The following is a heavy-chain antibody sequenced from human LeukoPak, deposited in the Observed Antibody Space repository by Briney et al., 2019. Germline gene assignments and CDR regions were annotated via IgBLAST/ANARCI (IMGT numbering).Heavy chain of an antibody. CDR3: ARHYYGSGEDI. V-gene: IGHV3-9*01. CDR1: GFTFDDYA. Sequence: PGGSLRLSCAASGFTFDDYAMDWVRQAPGKGLEWVSGISWNRGSIGYADSVKGRFTISRDNAKNSLYLQMNSLRAEDTALYYCARHYYGSGEDIWGQGTMVTVSS. J-gene: IGHJ3*02. CDR2: ISWNRGSI. D-gene: IGHD3-10*01.